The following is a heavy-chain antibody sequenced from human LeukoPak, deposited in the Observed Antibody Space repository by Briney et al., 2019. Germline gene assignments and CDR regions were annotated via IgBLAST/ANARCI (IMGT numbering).Heavy chain of an antibody. V-gene: IGHV3-9*01. CDR2: INWNSGII. CDR1: GVMFDDYA. Sequence: GGSLRLSCAASGVMFDDYAVHWVRQVPGKGLEWVSGINWNSGIIGYADSVKGRFTISRDNAKNSLYLQMNSLRAEDTAVYYCARAPPYYYYMDVWGKGTTVTVSS. J-gene: IGHJ6*03. CDR3: ARAPPYYYYMDV.